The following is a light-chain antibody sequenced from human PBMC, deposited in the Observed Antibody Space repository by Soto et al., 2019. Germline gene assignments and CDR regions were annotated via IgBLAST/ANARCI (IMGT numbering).Light chain of an antibody. CDR1: TSDVGGYNY. CDR2: XXX. J-gene: IGLJ3*02. CDR3: CSYAGSYFWV. Sequence: QSALTQPRSVSGSPGQSVTISCTGTTSDVGGYNYVSWYQQHPGKAXXXXXXXXXXXXXXXXXXXSGSKSGNTASLTISGXXXXXXXXXYCCSYAGSYFWVFGGGTKLTVL. V-gene: IGLV2-11*01.